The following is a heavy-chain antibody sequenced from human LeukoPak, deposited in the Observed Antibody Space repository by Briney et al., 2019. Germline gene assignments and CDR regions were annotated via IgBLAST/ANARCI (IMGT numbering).Heavy chain of an antibody. CDR3: ARGGGSSGNYDFDY. Sequence: KTSETLSLTCTVSGGSIAGDSYFWSWIRQHPGKGLEWIGYIYYSGNTYYTPSLKSRVTISVDTSKNQFSLKLSSVTAADTAVYYCARGGGSSGNYDFDYWGQGTLVTVSS. CDR1: GGSIAGDSYF. V-gene: IGHV4-31*03. CDR2: IYYSGNT. J-gene: IGHJ4*02. D-gene: IGHD3-16*01.